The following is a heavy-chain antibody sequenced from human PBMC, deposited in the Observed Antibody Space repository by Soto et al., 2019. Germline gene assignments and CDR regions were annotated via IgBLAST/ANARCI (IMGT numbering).Heavy chain of an antibody. D-gene: IGHD3-22*01. CDR2: ISYDGSNK. CDR3: AKDPGLGYDSSGYYFDY. V-gene: IGHV3-30*18. CDR1: GFTFSSYG. J-gene: IGHJ4*02. Sequence: QVQLVESGGGVVQPGRSLRLSCAASGFTFSSYGMHWVRQAPGKGLEWVAVISYDGSNKYYADSVKGRFTISRDNSKNTLYLQMNSLRAEDTAVYYYAKDPGLGYDSSGYYFDYWGQGTLVTVSS.